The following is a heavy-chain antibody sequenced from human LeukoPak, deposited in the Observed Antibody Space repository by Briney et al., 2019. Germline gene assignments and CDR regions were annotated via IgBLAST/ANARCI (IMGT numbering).Heavy chain of an antibody. J-gene: IGHJ4*02. CDR2: ISGSGGST. CDR3: AKREFTVVTPECY. V-gene: IGHV3-23*01. Sequence: PGGALRLSCAASGFTFSSYAMSWVRPAPGEGVEWVSAISGSGGSTYYADSVKGRFTISSDNSKNTLYLQMNSLRDDDTAVYYCAKREFTVVTPECYWGQGTLVTVSS. D-gene: IGHD2-21*02. CDR1: GFTFSSYA.